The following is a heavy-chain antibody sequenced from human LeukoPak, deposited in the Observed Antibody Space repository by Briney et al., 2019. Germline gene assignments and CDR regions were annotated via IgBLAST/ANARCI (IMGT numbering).Heavy chain of an antibody. CDR1: GGSISSSSYY. CDR3: AGTGIAGEGDY. CDR2: IYYSGST. J-gene: IGHJ4*02. Sequence: PSETLSLTCTVSGGSISSSSYYWGWIRQPPGKGLEWIGSIYYSGSTYYNPSLKSRVTISVDTSKNQFSLKLSSVTAADTVVYYCAGTGIAGEGDYWGQGTLVTVSS. D-gene: IGHD6-13*01. V-gene: IGHV4-39*01.